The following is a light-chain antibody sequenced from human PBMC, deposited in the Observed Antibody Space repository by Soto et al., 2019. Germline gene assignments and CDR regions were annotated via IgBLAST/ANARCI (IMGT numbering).Light chain of an antibody. J-gene: IGLJ1*01. CDR1: SANIGTGYD. CDR3: QSYDSGLSTYV. CDR2: GNN. V-gene: IGLV1-40*01. Sequence: QSVLTQPPSVSGAPGQRVTISCTGGSANIGTGYDVHWYQQVPGTAPKLLIYGNNNRPSGIPDRFSGSKSDTSASLAIAGLQDEDEDDYYCQSYDSGLSTYVFGTGTKV.